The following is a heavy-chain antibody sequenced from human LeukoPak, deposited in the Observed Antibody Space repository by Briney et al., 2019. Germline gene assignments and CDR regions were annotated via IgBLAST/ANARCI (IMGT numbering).Heavy chain of an antibody. D-gene: IGHD5-18*01. CDR2: INPNSGGT. V-gene: IGHV1-2*02. Sequence: ASVKVSCKASGYTFTGYYIRWVRQAPGQGLEWMGWINPNSGGTNYAQKFQGRVTMTRDTSITTAYMEVTSLKSDDTAVYYCARTWQPWSECDYWGQGTLVTVSS. J-gene: IGHJ4*02. CDR3: ARTWQPWSECDY. CDR1: GYTFTGYY.